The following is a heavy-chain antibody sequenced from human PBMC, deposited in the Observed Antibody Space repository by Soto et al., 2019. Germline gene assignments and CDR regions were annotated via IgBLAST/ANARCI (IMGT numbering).Heavy chain of an antibody. CDR1: GDSISSYS. CDR2: IYYNGST. V-gene: IGHV4-59*08. D-gene: IGHD3-9*01. Sequence: PSETLSLTCTVSGDSISSYSWSWIRQPPGKGLEWIGYIYYNGSTKYNPSLKSRVTISVDTSKNQFSLKLSSVTAADTAVYYCASAYYDILTGYLHDYWGQGTLVTVSS. J-gene: IGHJ4*02. CDR3: ASAYYDILTGYLHDY.